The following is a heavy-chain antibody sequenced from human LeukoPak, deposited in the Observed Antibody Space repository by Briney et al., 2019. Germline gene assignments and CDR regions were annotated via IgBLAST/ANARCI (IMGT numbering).Heavy chain of an antibody. CDR1: GFTFSSHS. J-gene: IGHJ4*02. Sequence: GGSLRLSCVASGFTFSSHSMHRVRQAPGKGLEYVSGIRSNGGSTYFAKSVKGRFTISRDNSKNTLDLQMGSLRAEDMAVYYCARRGSGWEFDYWGQGTLVTVSS. D-gene: IGHD6-19*01. CDR3: ARRGSGWEFDY. CDR2: IRSNGGST. V-gene: IGHV3-64*01.